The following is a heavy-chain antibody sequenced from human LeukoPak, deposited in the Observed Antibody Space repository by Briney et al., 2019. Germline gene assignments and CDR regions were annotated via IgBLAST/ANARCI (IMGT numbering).Heavy chain of an antibody. J-gene: IGHJ4*02. Sequence: GGSLRLSCAASGFTFSDYYMSWIRQAPGKGLEWVSYISSSGSTIYYADSVKGRFTISRDNAKNSLYLQMNSLRAGDTAVYYCARDSGIAVAGSQEFDYWGQGTLVTVSS. D-gene: IGHD6-19*01. CDR2: ISSSGSTI. CDR1: GFTFSDYY. CDR3: ARDSGIAVAGSQEFDY. V-gene: IGHV3-11*01.